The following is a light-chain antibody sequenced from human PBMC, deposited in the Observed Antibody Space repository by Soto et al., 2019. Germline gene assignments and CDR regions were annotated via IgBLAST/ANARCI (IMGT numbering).Light chain of an antibody. J-gene: IGKJ1*01. V-gene: IGKV1-6*02. CDR1: QGIRND. Sequence: AIQMTQSPSFLSASIGDRVTITCRASQGIRNDLGWYQQRPGKAPKLLIYAASSLQSGVPSRFSGSGSGTDFTLTISSLQPEDFATYYCLQDYNYPRTFGQGTKVEIK. CDR3: LQDYNYPRT. CDR2: AAS.